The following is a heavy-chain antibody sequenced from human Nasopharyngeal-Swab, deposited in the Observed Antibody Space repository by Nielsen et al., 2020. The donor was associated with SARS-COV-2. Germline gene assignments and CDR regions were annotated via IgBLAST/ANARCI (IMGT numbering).Heavy chain of an antibody. V-gene: IGHV3-9*01. CDR2: ISWNSGSI. CDR3: SGWYHGFYGMDV. Sequence: SLKISCAASGFTFDDYAMHWVRQAPGKGLEWVSGISWNSGSIGYADSVKGRFTISRDNAKNSLYLQMNSLRAEDTALYYYSGWYHGFYGMDVWGQGTTVTVSS. D-gene: IGHD6-19*01. CDR1: GFTFDDYA. J-gene: IGHJ6*02.